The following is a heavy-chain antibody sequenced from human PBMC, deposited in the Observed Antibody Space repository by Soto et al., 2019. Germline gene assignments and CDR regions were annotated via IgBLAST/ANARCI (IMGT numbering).Heavy chain of an antibody. D-gene: IGHD2-15*01. Sequence: SGPTLVNPTQTLTLTCTFSGFSLTSSGVGVGWIRQPPGKALEWLGIIYWDEDKRYSPSLKSRLTITKDTSKNQVVLKMTYMNPVDTATYYCGHSGGYRIIDYWGQGILVTVSS. V-gene: IGHV2-5*02. CDR1: GFSLTSSGVG. CDR2: IYWDEDK. J-gene: IGHJ4*01. CDR3: GHSGGYRIIDY.